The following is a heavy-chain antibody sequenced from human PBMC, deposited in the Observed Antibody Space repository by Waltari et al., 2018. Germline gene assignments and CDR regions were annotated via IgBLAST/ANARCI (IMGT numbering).Heavy chain of an antibody. Sequence: EVQLLESGGGLVQPGGSLSLSCAASGFTFSRYAMSWVRRAPGKGLEWGSAIMGSGGSTYYADSVKGRVAITRDNAKNTLYLQMNSLRAEDTAVYYCAKVGTTGTTPFDYWGQGTLVTVSS. V-gene: IGHV3-23*01. CDR1: GFTFSRYA. D-gene: IGHD1-1*01. CDR3: AKVGTTGTTPFDY. CDR2: IMGSGGST. J-gene: IGHJ4*02.